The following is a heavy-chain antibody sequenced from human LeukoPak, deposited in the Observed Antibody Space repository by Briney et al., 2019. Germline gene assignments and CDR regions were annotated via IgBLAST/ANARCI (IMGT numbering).Heavy chain of an antibody. D-gene: IGHD1-26*01. CDR3: ARVAAWELGAFDI. J-gene: IGHJ3*02. Sequence: SETLSLTCTVSGGSISSYYWSWIRQPPGKGLEWIGYIYYSGSTNYNPSLKSRVTISVDTSKNQFSLKLSSVTAADTAVYYCARVAAWELGAFDIWGQGTMVTVSS. CDR2: IYYSGST. CDR1: GGSISSYY. V-gene: IGHV4-59*01.